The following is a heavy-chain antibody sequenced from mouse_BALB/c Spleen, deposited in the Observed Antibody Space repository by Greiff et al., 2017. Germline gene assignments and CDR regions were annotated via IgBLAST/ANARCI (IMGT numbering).Heavy chain of an antibody. CDR2: IYPGDGDT. Sequence: QLKQSGAELARPGASVKLSCKASGYTFTSYWMQWVKQRPGQGLEWIGAIYPGDGDTRYTQKFKGKATLTADKSSSTAYMQLSSLASEDSAVYYCARSDYGNYVGAMDYWGQGTSVTVSS. V-gene: IGHV1-87*01. CDR1: GYTFTSYW. J-gene: IGHJ4*01. D-gene: IGHD2-1*01. CDR3: ARSDYGNYVGAMDY.